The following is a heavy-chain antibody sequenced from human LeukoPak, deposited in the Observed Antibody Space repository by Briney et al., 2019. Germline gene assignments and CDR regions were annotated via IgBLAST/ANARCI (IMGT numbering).Heavy chain of an antibody. V-gene: IGHV1-69*05. CDR2: IIPIFGTA. CDR1: GGTFSSYA. J-gene: IGHJ4*02. Sequence: GASVKVSCKASGGTFSSYAISWVRQAPGQGLEWMGGIIPIFGTANYAQKFQGRVTITTDESTSTAYMELSSLRSEDTAVYYCARGIRYSGYFDYWGQGTLVTVSS. D-gene: IGHD2-15*01. CDR3: ARGIRYSGYFDY.